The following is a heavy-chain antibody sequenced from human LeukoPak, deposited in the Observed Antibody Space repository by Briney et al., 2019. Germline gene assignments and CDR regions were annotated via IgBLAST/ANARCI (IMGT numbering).Heavy chain of an antibody. Sequence: ASVKVSCKASGYTFTGYYMHWVRQAPGQGLEWMGWINPNSGGTNYAQKFQGWVTMTRDTSISTAYMELSRLRSDDTAVYYCARGLYSRSWAFDYWGQGNLVPVS. CDR3: ARGLYSRSWAFDY. V-gene: IGHV1-2*04. CDR1: GYTFTGYY. J-gene: IGHJ4*02. CDR2: INPNSGGT. D-gene: IGHD6-13*01.